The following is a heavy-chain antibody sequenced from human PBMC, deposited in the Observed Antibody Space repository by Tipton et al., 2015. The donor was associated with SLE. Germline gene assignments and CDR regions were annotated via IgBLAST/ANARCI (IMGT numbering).Heavy chain of an antibody. D-gene: IGHD4-17*01. CDR1: GYSISSGYY. Sequence: TLSLTCAVYGYSISSGYYWSWIRQPAGKGLEWIGRIYTSGSTNYNPSLKSRVTISVDTSKNQFSLKLSSVTAADTAVYYCARGYGDSHIDYYYYYMDVWGKGTTVTVSS. V-gene: IGHV4-61*02. J-gene: IGHJ6*03. CDR3: ARGYGDSHIDYYYYYMDV. CDR2: IYTSGST.